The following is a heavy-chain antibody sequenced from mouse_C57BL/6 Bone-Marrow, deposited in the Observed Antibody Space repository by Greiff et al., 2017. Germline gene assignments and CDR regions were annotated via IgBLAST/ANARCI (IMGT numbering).Heavy chain of an antibody. CDR3: SRRIATVVAYYAMDY. CDR1: GFSLSTSGMG. V-gene: IGHV8-12*01. Sequence: QVQLKESGPGILQSSQTLSLTCSFSGFSLSTSGMGVSWIRQPSGKGLEWLAHIYWDDDKRDNPSLKSRLTISKDTSRNQIFLKITRVDTADTATDYCSRRIATVVAYYAMDYWGQGTSVTVSS. D-gene: IGHD1-1*01. J-gene: IGHJ4*01. CDR2: IYWDDDK.